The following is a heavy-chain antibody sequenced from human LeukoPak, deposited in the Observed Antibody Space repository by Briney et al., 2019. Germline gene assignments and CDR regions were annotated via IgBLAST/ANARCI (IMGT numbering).Heavy chain of an antibody. CDR3: ARSPAAGTPTFDY. V-gene: IGHV3-7*01. J-gene: IGHJ4*02. Sequence: GGSLRLSCAASGFTFYSYWMSWVRQAPGKGLEWVVNINQDGSEKYYVDSVKGRLTISRDNAKNSMYLQMNSLRAEDTAVYYCARSPAAGTPTFDYWGQGTLVTVSS. CDR2: INQDGSEK. D-gene: IGHD6-13*01. CDR1: GFTFYSYW.